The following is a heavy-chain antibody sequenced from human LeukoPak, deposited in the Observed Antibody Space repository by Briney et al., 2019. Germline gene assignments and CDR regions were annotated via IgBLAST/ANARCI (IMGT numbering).Heavy chain of an antibody. CDR3: ARDGILTGDPFDY. CDR1: GFTFSSYW. V-gene: IGHV3-74*01. J-gene: IGHJ4*02. CDR2: INSDGSST. D-gene: IGHD3-9*01. Sequence: PGGSLRLSCAASGFTFSSYWMHWVRQAPGKGLVWVSRINSDGSSTSYADPVKGRFTISRDNAKNTLYLQMNSLRAEDTAVYYCARDGILTGDPFDYWGQGTLVTVSS.